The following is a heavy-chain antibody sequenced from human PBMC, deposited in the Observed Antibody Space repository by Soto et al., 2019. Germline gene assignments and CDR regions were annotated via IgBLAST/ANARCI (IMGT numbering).Heavy chain of an antibody. CDR2: ISGSGGST. CDR3: AKDPAYYDFWSGYFN. J-gene: IGHJ4*02. V-gene: IGHV3-23*01. D-gene: IGHD3-3*01. Sequence: GGSLRLSCAASGFTFSSYAMSWVRQAPGKGLEWVSAISGSGGSTYYADSVKGRFTISRDNSKNTLYLQMNSLRAEDTAVYYCAKDPAYYDFWSGYFNWGQGTLVTVSS. CDR1: GFTFSSYA.